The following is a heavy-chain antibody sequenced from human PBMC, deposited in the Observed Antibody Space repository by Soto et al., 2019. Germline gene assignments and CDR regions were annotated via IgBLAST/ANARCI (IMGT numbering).Heavy chain of an antibody. Sequence: ASVKVSCKASGYTFTGYYMHWVRQAPGQGLEWMGWISAYNGNTNYAQKLQGRVTMTTDTSTSTAYMELRSLRSDDTAVYYCARVLKERDYYMDVWGKGTTVTVSS. CDR2: ISAYNGNT. V-gene: IGHV1-18*04. CDR3: ARVLKERDYYMDV. CDR1: GYTFTGYY. J-gene: IGHJ6*03. D-gene: IGHD1-26*01.